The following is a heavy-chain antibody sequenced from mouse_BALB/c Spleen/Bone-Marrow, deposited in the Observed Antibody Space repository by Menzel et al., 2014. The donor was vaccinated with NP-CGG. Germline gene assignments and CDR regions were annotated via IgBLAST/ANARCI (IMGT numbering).Heavy chain of an antibody. CDR3: ARGLYYVAYGPGFAY. CDR1: GFTFSNYG. CDR2: INSNGGTT. J-gene: IGHJ3*01. Sequence: DVKPVESGGGLVQPGGSLKLSCAASGFTFSNYGMSWVRQTPDKRLDLVATINSNGGTTYYPDSVKGRFTISRDNAKNTLYLQMSSLKSEDTAMYFCARGLYYVAYGPGFAYWGQGTLVTVSA. D-gene: IGHD2-13*01. V-gene: IGHV5-6-3*01.